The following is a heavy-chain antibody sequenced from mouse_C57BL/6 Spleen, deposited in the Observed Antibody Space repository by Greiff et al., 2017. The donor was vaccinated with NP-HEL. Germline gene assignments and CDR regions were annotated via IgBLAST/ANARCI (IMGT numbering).Heavy chain of an antibody. Sequence: DVMLVESGGGLVKPGGSLKLSCAASGFTFSDYGMHWVRQAPEKGLEWVAYISSGSSTIYYADTVKGRFTISRDNAKNTLFLQMTSLRSEDTAMYYCARIGYGLYAMDYWGQGTSVTVSS. CDR2: ISSGSSTI. J-gene: IGHJ4*01. CDR3: ARIGYGLYAMDY. CDR1: GFTFSDYG. D-gene: IGHD2-2*01. V-gene: IGHV5-17*01.